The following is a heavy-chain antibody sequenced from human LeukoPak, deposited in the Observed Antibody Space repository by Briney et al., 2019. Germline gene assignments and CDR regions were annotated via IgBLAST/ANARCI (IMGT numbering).Heavy chain of an antibody. CDR2: IKQDGSEK. Sequence: GGSLRLSCAASGFTFSSYSMSWVRQAPGKGLEWVANIKQDGSEKYYVDSVKGRFTISRDNAKNSLYLQMNSLGAEDTAVYYCARGGGYSKRGFDYWGQGTLVTVSS. J-gene: IGHJ4*02. V-gene: IGHV3-7*01. CDR1: GFTFSSYS. D-gene: IGHD4-11*01. CDR3: ARGGGYSKRGFDY.